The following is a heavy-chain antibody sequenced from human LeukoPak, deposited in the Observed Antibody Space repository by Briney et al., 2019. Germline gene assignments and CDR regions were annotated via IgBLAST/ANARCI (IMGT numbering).Heavy chain of an antibody. CDR1: GGSIRGYY. Sequence: SETLSLTCTVSGGSIRGYYWSWIRQLPGKGLEYIGYIYYSGITNYNPSLKSRVTISVDTSKNQFSLRLNSVTAADTAMYYCARGFDSSSGWYPAFDIWGHGTMGTVSS. J-gene: IGHJ3*02. D-gene: IGHD6-19*01. CDR3: ARGFDSSSGWYPAFDI. V-gene: IGHV4-59*01. CDR2: IYYSGIT.